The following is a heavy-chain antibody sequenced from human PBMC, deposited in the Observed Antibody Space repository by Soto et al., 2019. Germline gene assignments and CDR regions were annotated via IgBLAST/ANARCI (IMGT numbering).Heavy chain of an antibody. Sequence: GSLRLSCAASGFTLSSYGMHWVRQAPGKGLEWVAVISYDGSNKYYADSVKGRFTISRDNSKNTLYLQMNSLRAEDTAVYYCAKGGGSWPYYYYGMDVWGQGTTVTVSS. V-gene: IGHV3-30*18. J-gene: IGHJ6*02. CDR3: AKGGGSWPYYYYGMDV. CDR2: ISYDGSNK. CDR1: GFTLSSYG. D-gene: IGHD2-15*01.